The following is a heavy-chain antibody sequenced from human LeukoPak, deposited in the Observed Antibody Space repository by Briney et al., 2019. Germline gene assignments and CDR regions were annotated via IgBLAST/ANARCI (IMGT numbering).Heavy chain of an antibody. CDR3: ARVGWELLRAFDAFDI. Sequence: SETLSLTCTVSGGSISSYYWSWIRQPPGKWLEWIGYIYYSGSTNYNPSLKSRLTISVDTSKNQFSLKLSSVTAADTAVYYCARVGWELLRAFDAFDIWGQGTMVTVSS. V-gene: IGHV4-59*01. J-gene: IGHJ3*02. D-gene: IGHD1-26*01. CDR2: IYYSGST. CDR1: GGSISSYY.